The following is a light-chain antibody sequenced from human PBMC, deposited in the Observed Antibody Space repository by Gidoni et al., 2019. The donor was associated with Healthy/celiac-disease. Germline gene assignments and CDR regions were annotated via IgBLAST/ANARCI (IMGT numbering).Light chain of an antibody. Sequence: DILMTQSPSSLSASVGDRVTITCQASQDISNYLNWYQQKPGKAPKLLIYDASNLETGIPSRFSGSGSGTDFTFTISSLQPEDIATYYCQQYDKEGVTFGPGTKVDIK. V-gene: IGKV1-33*01. CDR2: DAS. CDR1: QDISNY. CDR3: QQYDKEGVT. J-gene: IGKJ3*01.